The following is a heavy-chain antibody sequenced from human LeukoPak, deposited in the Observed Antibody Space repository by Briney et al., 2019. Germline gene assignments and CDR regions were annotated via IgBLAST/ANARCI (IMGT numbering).Heavy chain of an antibody. D-gene: IGHD3-22*01. Sequence: SETLSLTCTGSGGSISSYYWSWIRQPPGKGLEWIGYIYYSGSTNYNSSLKSRVTISVDTSKNQFSLRLSSVTAADTAVYYCARVTGYMIEDYFDYWGQGILVTVSS. CDR1: GGSISSYY. J-gene: IGHJ4*02. CDR2: IYYSGST. V-gene: IGHV4-59*01. CDR3: ARVTGYMIEDYFDY.